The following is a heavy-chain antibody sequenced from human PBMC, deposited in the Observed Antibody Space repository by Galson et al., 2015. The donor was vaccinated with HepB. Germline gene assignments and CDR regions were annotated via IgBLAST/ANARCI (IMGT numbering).Heavy chain of an antibody. J-gene: IGHJ4*02. V-gene: IGHV1-69*13. CDR1: GGTFSSSA. Sequence: SVKVSCKASGGTFSSSAISWVRQAPGQGLEWLGGIIPIFGAANYAQKFQGRVTITADESTSTAYMELSSLRSEDTAVYYCAREGDCYDSSGSYFDYWGQGTLVTVSS. CDR3: AREGDCYDSSGSYFDY. D-gene: IGHD3-22*01. CDR2: IIPIFGAA.